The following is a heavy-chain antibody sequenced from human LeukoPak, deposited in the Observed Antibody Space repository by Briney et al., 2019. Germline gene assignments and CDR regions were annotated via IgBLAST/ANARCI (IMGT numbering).Heavy chain of an antibody. J-gene: IGHJ4*02. CDR2: INPSGGST. D-gene: IGHD6-13*01. CDR1: GYTFTSYY. Sequence: ASVKVSCKASGYTFTSYYMHWVRQAPGQGLVWMGIINPSGGSTSYAQKFQGRVTMTRDTSTSTVYMELSSLRSEDAAVYYCAIESGYSSSRYGTFDYWGQGTLVTVSS. V-gene: IGHV1-46*01. CDR3: AIESGYSSSRYGTFDY.